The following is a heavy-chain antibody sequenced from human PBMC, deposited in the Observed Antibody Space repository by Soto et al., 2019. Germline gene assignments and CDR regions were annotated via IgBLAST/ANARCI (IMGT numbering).Heavy chain of an antibody. J-gene: IGHJ4*02. V-gene: IGHV3-9*01. CDR2: ISWTSGTI. Sequence: EVQLVESGGGLVQPGRSLRLSCAASGFTFEDYAMHWVRQAPGKGLEWVSAISWTSGTIAYVDSVKGRFTISRDNAKNSLYLQMNSLRPEDTALYYCVKDIGAVSAFDYWGQGTLVTVSS. CDR1: GFTFEDYA. CDR3: VKDIGAVSAFDY. D-gene: IGHD3-16*01.